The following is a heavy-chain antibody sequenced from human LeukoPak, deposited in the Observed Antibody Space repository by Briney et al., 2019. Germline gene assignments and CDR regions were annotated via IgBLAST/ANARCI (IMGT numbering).Heavy chain of an antibody. V-gene: IGHV3-30*02. J-gene: IGHJ1*01. Sequence: GGSLRLSCAASGFTFSSYGMHWVRQAPGKGLEWVAFIRYDGSNKYYADSVKGRFTISRDNSKNTLYLQMNSLRAEDTAVYYCAKDALGYCSSTSCYSHFQHWGQGTLVTVSS. CDR3: AKDALGYCSSTSCYSHFQH. CDR2: IRYDGSNK. D-gene: IGHD2-2*02. CDR1: GFTFSSYG.